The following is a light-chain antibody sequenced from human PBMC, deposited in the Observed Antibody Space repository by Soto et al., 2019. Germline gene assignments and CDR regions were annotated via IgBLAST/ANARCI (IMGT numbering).Light chain of an antibody. CDR1: SSNIGNNY. CDR2: RNN. J-gene: IGLJ3*02. CDR3: AAWDDSLSGPV. V-gene: IGLV1-47*01. Sequence: QSVLTQPPSASGTPGQRVTISYSGSSSNIGNNYVYWYQHLPGTAPKLLMYRNNQRPSGVPDRFSGSKSGTSASLAISGLRSEDEADYYCAAWDDSLSGPVFGGGTKLTVL.